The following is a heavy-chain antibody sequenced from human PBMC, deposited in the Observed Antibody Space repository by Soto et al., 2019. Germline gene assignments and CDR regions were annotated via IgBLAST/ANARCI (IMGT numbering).Heavy chain of an antibody. V-gene: IGHV1-18*04. D-gene: IGHD1-1*01. J-gene: IGHJ5*01. CDR1: GYTFANYG. CDR3: VRDLKYLRVTGNWFDS. Sequence: QVQLMQSGNEVKKPGASVTVSCTASGYTFANYGISWVRQAPGQGLEWMGWISGNNGATNYAPKVQDRITMTLDTSTGVASMALMSLRSDDTAIYYCVRDLKYLRVTGNWFDSWGQGTLVTVSS. CDR2: ISGNNGAT.